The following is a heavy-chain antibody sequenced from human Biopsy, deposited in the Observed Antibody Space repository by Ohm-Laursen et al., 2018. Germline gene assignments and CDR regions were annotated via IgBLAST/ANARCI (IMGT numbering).Heavy chain of an antibody. D-gene: IGHD6-19*01. J-gene: IGHJ3*02. CDR2: IYSGGST. CDR3: ARSGWPENDAFDI. Sequence: GSLRLSCAASGFTVSSNYMSWVRQASGKGLEWVSVIYSGGSTYYADSVKGRFTISRDNSKNTLYLQMNSLRAKDTAVYYCARSGWPENDAFDIWGQGTMVTVSS. V-gene: IGHV3-53*01. CDR1: GFTVSSNY.